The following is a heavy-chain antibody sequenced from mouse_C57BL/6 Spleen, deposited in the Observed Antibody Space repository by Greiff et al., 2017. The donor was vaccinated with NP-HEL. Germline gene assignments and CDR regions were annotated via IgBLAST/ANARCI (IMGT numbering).Heavy chain of an antibody. Sequence: QVQLKQSGAELVRPGTSVKVSCKASGYAFTNYLIEWVKQRPGQGLEWIGVINPGSGGTNYNEKFKGKATLTADKSSSTAYMQRSSLTSEDSAVYFCARQRDGYYVDYWGQGTSVTVSS. J-gene: IGHJ4*01. CDR2: INPGSGGT. V-gene: IGHV1-54*01. CDR1: GYAFTNYL. CDR3: ARQRDGYYVDY. D-gene: IGHD2-3*01.